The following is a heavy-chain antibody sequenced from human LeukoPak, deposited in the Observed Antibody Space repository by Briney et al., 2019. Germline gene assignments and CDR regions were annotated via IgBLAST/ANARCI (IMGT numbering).Heavy chain of an antibody. CDR2: IIPIFDTT. V-gene: IGHV1-69*13. D-gene: IGHD2-21*02. J-gene: IGHJ2*01. CDR3: ARDGVTDYWYFDL. CDR1: RGTFSNYA. Sequence: ASVKVSCKTSRGTFSNYAIIWVRQAPGQGLEWMGGIIPIFDTTNYAQKFQGRVTITADESTSTAYLELTSLRSEDTAVYYCARDGVTDYWYFDLWGRGTLVTVSS.